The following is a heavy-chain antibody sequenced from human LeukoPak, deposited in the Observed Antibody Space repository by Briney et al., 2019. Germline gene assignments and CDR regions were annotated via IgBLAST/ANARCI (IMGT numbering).Heavy chain of an antibody. CDR1: GGSISSYY. CDR2: IYTSGST. J-gene: IGHJ4*02. V-gene: IGHV4-4*07. Sequence: SETLSLTCTVSGGSISSYYWSWIRQPPGKGLEWIGRIYTSGSTNYNPSLKSRVTMSVDTSKNQFSLKLSSVTAADTAVYYCARDRYYYDSSGSIFDYWGQGTLVTVSS. D-gene: IGHD3-22*01. CDR3: ARDRYYYDSSGSIFDY.